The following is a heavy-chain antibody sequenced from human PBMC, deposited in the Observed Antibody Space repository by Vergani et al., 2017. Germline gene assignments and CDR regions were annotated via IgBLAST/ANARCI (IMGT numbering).Heavy chain of an antibody. V-gene: IGHV5-51*01. J-gene: IGHJ6*02. CDR1: GYNFDIYW. Sequence: EMPLVQSGAEVRKPGESVKISCRTSGYNFDIYWIGWVRQMPGKGLEWMGIVYPADSDTRYSPSFKGHVTISADKSISTAYLQWSSLKASDTAVYYCARFLTGTTIYYYYGMDVWGQGTTVTVSS. CDR2: VYPADSDT. D-gene: IGHD1-20*01. CDR3: ARFLTGTTIYYYYGMDV.